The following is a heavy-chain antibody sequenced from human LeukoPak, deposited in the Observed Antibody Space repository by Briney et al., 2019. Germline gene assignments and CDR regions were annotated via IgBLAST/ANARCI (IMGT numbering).Heavy chain of an antibody. CDR1: GGSISSSSYY. J-gene: IGHJ4*02. Sequence: SETLSLTCTVSGGSISSSSYYWGWIRQPPGKGLEWIGSIYYSGSTYYNPSLKSRVTISVDTSKNQFSLKLSSVTAADTAVYYCARSPNDFWSGYYHFDYWGQGTLVTVSS. V-gene: IGHV4-39*07. CDR3: ARSPNDFWSGYYHFDY. CDR2: IYYSGST. D-gene: IGHD3-3*01.